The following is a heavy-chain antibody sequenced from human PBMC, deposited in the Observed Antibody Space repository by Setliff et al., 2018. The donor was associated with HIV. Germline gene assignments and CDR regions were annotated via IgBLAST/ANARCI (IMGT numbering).Heavy chain of an antibody. Sequence: SETLSLTCTVSGGSISGHYWSWIRQPPGRGLEWIGYIYSSGSTNFNPPLKSRVTISVDTSKNQFFLKLSSVTAPDTAIYYCARQTWEYYDTLTGYYRSPKNFDSWGQGTLVTVSS. CDR2: IYSSGST. CDR1: GGSISGHY. CDR3: ARQTWEYYDTLTGYYRSPKNFDS. D-gene: IGHD3-9*01. V-gene: IGHV4-4*09. J-gene: IGHJ4*02.